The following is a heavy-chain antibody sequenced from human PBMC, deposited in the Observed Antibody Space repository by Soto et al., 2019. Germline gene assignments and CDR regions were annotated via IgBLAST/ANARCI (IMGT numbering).Heavy chain of an antibody. Sequence: ASVKVSCKASGYTFTSYYMHWVRQAPGQGLEWMGIINPSGGSTSYAQKFQGRVTMTRDTSTSTVYMELSSLRSEDTAVYYCARGAGSRSYYYYYGMDVWGQGTTVTVSS. CDR2: INPSGGST. D-gene: IGHD1-26*01. V-gene: IGHV1-46*01. J-gene: IGHJ6*02. CDR1: GYTFTSYY. CDR3: ARGAGSRSYYYYYGMDV.